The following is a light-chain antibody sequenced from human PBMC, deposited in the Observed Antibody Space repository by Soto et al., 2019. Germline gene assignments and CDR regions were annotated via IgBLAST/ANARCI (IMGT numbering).Light chain of an antibody. Sequence: EIVLTQSPATLSLSPGQRATLFCKASQSVFDYIAWYQQKPGQAPRLLIYGASSRATGIPARFSGSGSGTDFTLTISSLEPEDFAVYYCHQRQYWPPITFGQGTRLEIK. CDR1: QSVFDY. CDR3: HQRQYWPPIT. CDR2: GAS. V-gene: IGKV3-11*01. J-gene: IGKJ5*01.